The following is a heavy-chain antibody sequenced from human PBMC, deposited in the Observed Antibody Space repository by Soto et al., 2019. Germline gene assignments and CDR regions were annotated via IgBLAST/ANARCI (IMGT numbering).Heavy chain of an antibody. Sequence: QVQLQESGPGLVKPSQTLSLTCTVSGGSISSGGYYWSWIRQHPGRGLEWIGYIYYSGSTYYNPSRRSRLTISGDTSKNQFSLKLSSVTAAATAVYYCARDHEMVRGDVWGQGTTVIVSS. CDR2: IYYSGST. CDR3: ARDHEMVRGDV. CDR1: GGSISSGGYY. D-gene: IGHD3-10*01. J-gene: IGHJ6*02. V-gene: IGHV4-31*03.